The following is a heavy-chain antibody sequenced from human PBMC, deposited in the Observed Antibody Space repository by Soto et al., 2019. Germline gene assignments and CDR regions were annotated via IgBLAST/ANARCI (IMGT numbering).Heavy chain of an antibody. Sequence: SETLSLTCAVYGGSFSGYYWSWIRQPPGKGLEWIGEINHSGSTNYNPSLKSRVTISVDTSKNQFSLKLSSVTAADTAVYYCARGLSSLGYYDFWSGYPSYHYYYYYMDVWGKGTTVTVSS. J-gene: IGHJ6*03. CDR2: INHSGST. CDR1: GGSFSGYY. V-gene: IGHV4-34*01. D-gene: IGHD3-3*01. CDR3: ARGLSSLGYYDFWSGYPSYHYYYYYMDV.